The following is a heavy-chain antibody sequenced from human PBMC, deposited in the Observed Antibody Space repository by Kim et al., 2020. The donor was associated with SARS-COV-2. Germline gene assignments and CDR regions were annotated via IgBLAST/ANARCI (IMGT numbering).Heavy chain of an antibody. D-gene: IGHD3-16*01. CDR1: GFTFSTYW. CDR2: INTDGSST. Sequence: GGSLRLSCAASGFTFSTYWMYGVRQAPGKGLVCVSRINTDGSSTTYADSVKGRFTISRDNAKNTLYLQMNSLRGEDTAVYYCARGEISYGMDVWGQGTTV. V-gene: IGHV3-74*01. CDR3: ARGEISYGMDV. J-gene: IGHJ6*02.